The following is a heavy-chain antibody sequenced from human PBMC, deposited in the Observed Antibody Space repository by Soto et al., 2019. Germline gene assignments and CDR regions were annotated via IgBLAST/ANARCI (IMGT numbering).Heavy chain of an antibody. CDR1: GFIFSSYD. CDR3: ARPYGTGSLNWFDP. CDR2: ISSGSGNI. V-gene: IGHV3-48*04. Sequence: EVQLVESGGGLVQPGGSLRLSCAASGFIFSSYDMNWVRQAPGKGLEWVSYISSGSGNILYADSVKGRFTISRDNAKNSLYLQMNSLRAEDTAVYYCARPYGTGSLNWFDPWGQGTLVTVSS. J-gene: IGHJ5*02. D-gene: IGHD3-10*01.